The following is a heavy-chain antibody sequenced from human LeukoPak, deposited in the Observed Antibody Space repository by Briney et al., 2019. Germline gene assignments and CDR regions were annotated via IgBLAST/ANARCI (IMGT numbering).Heavy chain of an antibody. J-gene: IGHJ4*02. Sequence: GRSLRLSCAASGFTFSSHGMHWVRQAPGKGLEWVAVIWYDGSNKYYADSVKGRFTISRDNSKNTLYLQMNSLRAEDTAVYYCARGHLLGYCSSTSCYGFDYWGQGTLVTVSS. D-gene: IGHD2-2*01. V-gene: IGHV3-33*01. CDR2: IWYDGSNK. CDR3: ARGHLLGYCSSTSCYGFDY. CDR1: GFTFSSHG.